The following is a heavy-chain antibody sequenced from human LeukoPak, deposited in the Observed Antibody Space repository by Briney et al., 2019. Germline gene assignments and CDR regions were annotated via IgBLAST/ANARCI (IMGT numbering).Heavy chain of an antibody. CDR2: ISGSGGST. J-gene: IGHJ4*02. D-gene: IGHD1-14*01. V-gene: IGHV3-23*01. CDR3: AKDPARKVRDYFDY. Sequence: GGSLRLSCAPSGFTLSSYAMSWVRQAPGKGLEWVSAISGSGGSTYYADPVKGRFTISRDNSKNTLYLQMNSLRAEDTAVYYCAKDPARKVRDYFDYWGQGTLVTVSS. CDR1: GFTLSSYA.